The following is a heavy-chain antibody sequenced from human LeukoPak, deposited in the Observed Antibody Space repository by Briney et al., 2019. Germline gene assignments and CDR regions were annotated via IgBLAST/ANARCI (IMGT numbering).Heavy chain of an antibody. V-gene: IGHV3-30-3*01. Sequence: PGRSLRLSCAASGFTFSSYAMHWVRQAPGKGLEWVAGISYDGSKKYYADSVKGRLTIFRDNPKNTLYLQMNCLRAEDTAVYYCARDRDYSNYFDYWGQGTLVTVSS. J-gene: IGHJ4*02. CDR2: ISYDGSKK. CDR1: GFTFSSYA. D-gene: IGHD4-11*01. CDR3: ARDRDYSNYFDY.